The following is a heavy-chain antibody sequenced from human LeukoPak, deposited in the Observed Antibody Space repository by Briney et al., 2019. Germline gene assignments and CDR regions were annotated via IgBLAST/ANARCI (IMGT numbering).Heavy chain of an antibody. CDR2: IWYDGSNK. Sequence: GRSLRLSCAASGFTFSTYAMHWVRQAPGKGLEGVAVIWYDGSNKNYVDSVKGRFTISRDNAKNTLYLQMNSLRAEDTAVYYCAKESPVTDYFDYWGQGTLVTVSS. J-gene: IGHJ4*02. V-gene: IGHV3-33*06. CDR1: GFTFSTYA. CDR3: AKESPVTDYFDY.